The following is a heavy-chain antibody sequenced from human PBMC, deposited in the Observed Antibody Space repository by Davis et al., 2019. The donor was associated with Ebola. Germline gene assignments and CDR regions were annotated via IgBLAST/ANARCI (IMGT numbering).Heavy chain of an antibody. D-gene: IGHD6-13*01. J-gene: IGHJ6*02. Sequence: GESLKISCAASGFTFSSYGMHWVRQAPGKGLEWVAVIWYDGSNKYYADSVKGRFTISRDNAKNSLYLQMNSLRAEDTAVYYCARGGYSSSWPPRVYYYYGMDVWGQGTTVTVSS. CDR1: GFTFSSYG. CDR2: IWYDGSNK. V-gene: IGHV3-33*01. CDR3: ARGGYSSSWPPRVYYYYGMDV.